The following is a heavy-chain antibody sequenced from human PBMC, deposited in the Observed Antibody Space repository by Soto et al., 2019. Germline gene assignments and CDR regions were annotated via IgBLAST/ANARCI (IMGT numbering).Heavy chain of an antibody. Sequence: SETLSLTCAVHGGSFSPYFWSWIRQPPGKGLEWIGEINHSGSTNYNPSLKSRVTISVDTSKNEFSLHLHSVTAADTAVYYCARDMVFVQYSYSHGMDVYGMDVWGQGTTVTVSS. CDR3: ARDMVFVQYSYSHGMDVYGMDV. CDR2: INHSGST. J-gene: IGHJ6*02. D-gene: IGHD2-15*01. CDR1: GGSFSPYF. V-gene: IGHV4-34*01.